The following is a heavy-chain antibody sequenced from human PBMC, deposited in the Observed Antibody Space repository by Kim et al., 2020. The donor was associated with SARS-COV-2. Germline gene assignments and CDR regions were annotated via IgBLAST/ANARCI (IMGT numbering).Heavy chain of an antibody. CDR2: VNPNSGDT. J-gene: IGHJ3*01. Sequence: ASVKVSCKASAYTFTDYYIFWVRQAPGQGLEWMGRVNPNSGDTHYAQKFQGRVTMTRDTSISTAFMELSRLRSDDTAVYYCARGARRITLFGVAQNRPDAFHVWGLGTMVTVSS. CDR1: AYTFTDYY. V-gene: IGHV1-2*06. CDR3: ARGARRITLFGVAQNRPDAFHV. D-gene: IGHD3-3*01.